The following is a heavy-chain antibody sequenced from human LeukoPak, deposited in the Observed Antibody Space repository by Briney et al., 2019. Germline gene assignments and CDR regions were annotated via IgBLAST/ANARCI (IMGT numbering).Heavy chain of an antibody. J-gene: IGHJ3*02. CDR2: IRSKAYGGTT. CDR3: TRDTRIHYYDSSGYYGI. D-gene: IGHD3-22*01. CDR1: GFTFGDYA. V-gene: IGHV3-49*03. Sequence: GGSLRLSCTASGFTFGDYAMSWFRQAPGKGLEWVGFIRSKAYGGTTEYAASVKGRFTISRDDSKSIAYLQMNSLKTEDTAVYYCTRDTRIHYYDSSGYYGIWGQGTMVTVSS.